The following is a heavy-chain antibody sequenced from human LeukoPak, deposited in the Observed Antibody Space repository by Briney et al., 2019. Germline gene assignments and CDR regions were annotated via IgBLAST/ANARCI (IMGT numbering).Heavy chain of an antibody. CDR2: ISYSGST. V-gene: IGHV4-59*01. J-gene: IGHJ4*02. CDR3: ARVHGSGSYLNS. CDR1: GASISSYY. D-gene: IGHD3-10*01. Sequence: PSETLSLTCTVSGASISSYYWSWVRQPPGKGLEWVGFISYSGSTNYNPSLRSRVTISVDQSKNQCSLQLSSVTAADTTIYYCARVHGSGSYLNSWGQGTLVTVSS.